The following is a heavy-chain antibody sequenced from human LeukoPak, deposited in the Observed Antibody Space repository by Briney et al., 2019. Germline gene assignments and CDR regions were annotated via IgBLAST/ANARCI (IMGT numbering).Heavy chain of an antibody. CDR3: ARAPPYDFWSGPPLGGYYYMDV. V-gene: IGHV3-30*02. J-gene: IGHJ6*03. CDR2: IRYDGSNK. Sequence: GGSLRLSCAASGFTFSSYGMHWVRQAPGKGLEWVAFIRYDGSNKYYADSVKGRFTISRDNSKNTLYLQMNSLRAEDTAVYYCARAPPYDFWSGPPLGGYYYMDVWGKGTTVTVSS. CDR1: GFTFSSYG. D-gene: IGHD3-3*01.